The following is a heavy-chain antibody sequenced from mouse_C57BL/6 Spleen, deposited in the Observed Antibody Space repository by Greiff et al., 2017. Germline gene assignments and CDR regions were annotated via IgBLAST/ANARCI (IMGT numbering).Heavy chain of an antibody. Sequence: EVKVVESGGDLVKPGGSLKLSCAASGFTFSSYGMSWVRQTPDKRLEWVATISSGGSYTYYPDSVKGRFTISRDNAKNTLYLQMSSLKSEDTAMYYCARHDSLYAMDYWGQGTSVTVSS. D-gene: IGHD2-4*01. J-gene: IGHJ4*01. CDR2: ISSGGSYT. V-gene: IGHV5-6*01. CDR1: GFTFSSYG. CDR3: ARHDSLYAMDY.